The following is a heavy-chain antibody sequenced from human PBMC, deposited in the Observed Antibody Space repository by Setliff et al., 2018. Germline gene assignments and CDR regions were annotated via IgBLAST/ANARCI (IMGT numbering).Heavy chain of an antibody. Sequence: ASVKVSCKASGYTFTGQYMHWVRQAPGQGLEWMGWINPNSGGTNYAQKFQGRVTMTRDTSISTAYMELSRLTSDDTAVYYCARVVDMGWFDPWGQGTLVTVSS. V-gene: IGHV1-2*02. CDR1: GYTFTGQY. CDR3: ARVVDMGWFDP. CDR2: INPNSGGT. J-gene: IGHJ5*02.